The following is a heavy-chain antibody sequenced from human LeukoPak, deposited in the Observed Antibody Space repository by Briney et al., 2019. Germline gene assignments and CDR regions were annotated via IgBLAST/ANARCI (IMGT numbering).Heavy chain of an antibody. V-gene: IGHV1-69*13. CDR1: GGTFSSYA. CDR3: ARVLARVY. D-gene: IGHD3-3*02. Sequence: EASVKVSCKASGGTFSSYAISWVRQAPGQGLEWMGGIIPIFGTANYAQKFQGRVTITADESTSTAYMELSSLRSEDTAVCYCARVLARVYWGQGTLVTVSS. J-gene: IGHJ4*02. CDR2: IIPIFGTA.